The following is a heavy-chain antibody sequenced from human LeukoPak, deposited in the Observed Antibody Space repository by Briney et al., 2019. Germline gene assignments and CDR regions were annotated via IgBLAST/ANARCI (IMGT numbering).Heavy chain of an antibody. Sequence: ASVKVSCKASGYTFTSYDINWVRQATGQGLEWMGWMNPNSGNTGYAQKFQGRVTMTRNTSISTAYMELSSLRSEDTAVYYCARTLSYYYYMDDWGKGTTVTVSS. J-gene: IGHJ6*03. D-gene: IGHD2/OR15-2a*01. CDR2: MNPNSGNT. CDR3: ARTLSYYYYMDD. V-gene: IGHV1-8*01. CDR1: GYTFTSYD.